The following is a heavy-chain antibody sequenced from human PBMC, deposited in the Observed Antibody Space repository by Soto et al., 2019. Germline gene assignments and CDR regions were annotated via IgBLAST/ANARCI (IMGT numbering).Heavy chain of an antibody. CDR1: GFTFSSYW. V-gene: IGHV3-74*01. Sequence: EVLLVESGGGLVQPGGSLRLSCAASGFTFSSYWMHWVHHDPGKGLVWVSRINSDGSSTNYADSVKGRFTISRDNAKNTLHLQMSSLRAEDTAVYYCVRGSSGWYGVDSWGQGTMVTVSS. CDR2: INSDGSST. J-gene: IGHJ4*02. D-gene: IGHD6-19*01. CDR3: VRGSSGWYGVDS.